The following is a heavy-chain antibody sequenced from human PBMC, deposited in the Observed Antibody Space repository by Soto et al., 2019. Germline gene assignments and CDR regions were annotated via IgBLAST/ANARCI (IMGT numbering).Heavy chain of an antibody. J-gene: IGHJ6*02. CDR3: AKESGKGYYYAMDV. CDR1: GFTFSSYA. V-gene: IGHV3-23*01. Sequence: EVQLLESGGGLVQAGGSLRLSCAASGFTFSSYAMSWVRQAPGKGLEWVSAISGSGGYTYYADSVKGRFTISRDNSKNTLYLQMNSLRAEDTAVYYCAKESGKGYYYAMDVWGQGTTVTVSS. CDR2: ISGSGGYT. D-gene: IGHD2-15*01.